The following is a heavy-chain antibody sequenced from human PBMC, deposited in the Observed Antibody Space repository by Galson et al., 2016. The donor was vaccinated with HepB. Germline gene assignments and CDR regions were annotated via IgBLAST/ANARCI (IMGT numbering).Heavy chain of an antibody. Sequence: SVKVSCKASGGSFTDYAISWVRQAPGQGLEWMGGIIPMFVTPDYAQKFQDRVTITADESTTTVYLVLTSLKSEDPAVYYCARGGILPVAMRAFDVWGHGTMVTVSS. J-gene: IGHJ3*01. V-gene: IGHV1-69*13. CDR3: ARGGILPVAMRAFDV. CDR2: IIPMFVTP. D-gene: IGHD2-2*01. CDR1: GGSFTDYA.